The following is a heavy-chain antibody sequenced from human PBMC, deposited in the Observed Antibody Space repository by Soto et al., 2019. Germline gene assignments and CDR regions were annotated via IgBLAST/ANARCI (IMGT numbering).Heavy chain of an antibody. J-gene: IGHJ6*02. Sequence: GASVKVSCKASGYTFTGYYMHWVRQAPGQGLEWMGWINPNSGGTNYAQKFQGWVTMTRDTSISTAYMELSRLRSDDTAVYYCARDAGYCSGGSCYYYGMDVWGQGTTVTVSS. CDR3: ARDAGYCSGGSCYYYGMDV. CDR2: INPNSGGT. D-gene: IGHD2-15*01. CDR1: GYTFTGYY. V-gene: IGHV1-2*04.